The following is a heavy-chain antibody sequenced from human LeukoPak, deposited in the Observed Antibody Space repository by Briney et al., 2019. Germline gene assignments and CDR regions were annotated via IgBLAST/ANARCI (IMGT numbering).Heavy chain of an antibody. V-gene: IGHV3-23*01. CDR1: GFTFSSYA. J-gene: IGHJ4*02. CDR2: TSGSGGST. D-gene: IGHD2/OR15-2a*01. Sequence: GGSLRLSCAASGFTFSSYAMSWVRQAPGKGLEWVSTTSGSGGSTYYADSVKGRFTISRDNSKNTLYLQMNSLRAEDTAVYYCAKEQNIEDYYFDYWGQGTLVTVSS. CDR3: AKEQNIEDYYFDY.